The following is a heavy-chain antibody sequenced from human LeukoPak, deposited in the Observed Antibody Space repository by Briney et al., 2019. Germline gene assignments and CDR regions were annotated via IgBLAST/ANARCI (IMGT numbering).Heavy chain of an antibody. Sequence: SDTLSLRCAVSGYPISSGYYRGWIGQPPGKGLEWIGNIYHSGSTYYNPSLETRVTISHDTSKNHFSLRMTSVTAADTAIYYCAKVKTESSADPFDFWGQGTLVTVSS. CDR3: AKVKTESSADPFDF. CDR1: GYPISSGYY. V-gene: IGHV4-38-2*01. CDR2: IYHSGST. J-gene: IGHJ4*02. D-gene: IGHD1-26*01.